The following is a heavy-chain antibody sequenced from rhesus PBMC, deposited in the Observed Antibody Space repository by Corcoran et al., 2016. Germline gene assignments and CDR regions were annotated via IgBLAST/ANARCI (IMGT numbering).Heavy chain of an antibody. CDR3: ARQEVVVTKGFDL. V-gene: IGHV4-80*01. CDR1: GGSFSSYW. D-gene: IGHD3-16*01. J-gene: IGHJ4*01. CDR2: INGNRGTT. Sequence: QAQLQASGPGLVKPSETLSLTCAVSGGSFSSYWWSWIRQPPGMGLEWIGDINGNRGTTSYNPPLESRVTISKDASKDHVSLNLKSVTAADTAVYYGARQEVVVTKGFDLWSQGILVTVSS.